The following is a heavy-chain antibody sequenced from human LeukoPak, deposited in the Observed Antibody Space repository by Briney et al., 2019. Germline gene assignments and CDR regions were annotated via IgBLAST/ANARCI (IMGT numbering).Heavy chain of an antibody. CDR3: ARGPALYYDILTGSTYNYFDP. D-gene: IGHD3-9*01. CDR2: INPKTGGT. J-gene: IGHJ5*02. Sequence: ASVKVSCKASGYTFIGYYMHWVRQAPAHGPEWMGWINPKTGGTKYAQKFHGRLTMTRDTSISTAYMKLSRLRSDDTAVYYCARGPALYYDILTGSTYNYFDPWGQGTLVTVSS. V-gene: IGHV1-2*02. CDR1: GYTFIGYY.